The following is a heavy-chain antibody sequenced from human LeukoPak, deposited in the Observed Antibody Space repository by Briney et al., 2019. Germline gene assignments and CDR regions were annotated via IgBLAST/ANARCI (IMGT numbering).Heavy chain of an antibody. CDR2: IKQDGSEK. CDR1: GFTFSSYG. Sequence: GGSLRLSCAASGFTFSSYGMHWVRQAPGKGLEWVANIKQDGSEKYYVDSVKGRFTISRDNAKNSLYLQMNSLRAEDTAVYYCARGSIAAAGIYFDYWGQGTLVTVSS. J-gene: IGHJ4*02. V-gene: IGHV3-7*01. CDR3: ARGSIAAAGIYFDY. D-gene: IGHD6-13*01.